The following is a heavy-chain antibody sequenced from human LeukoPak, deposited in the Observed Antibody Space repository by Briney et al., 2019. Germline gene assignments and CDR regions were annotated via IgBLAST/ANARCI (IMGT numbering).Heavy chain of an antibody. J-gene: IGHJ4*02. V-gene: IGHV3-30-3*01. Sequence: GGSLRLSCAASGFTFSNYAMHWVRQAPGKGLEWVAVISYDGSNKYYADSVKGRFTISRDNSKNTLYLQMNSLRAEDTAVYYCAKDPPTTVTTMIDDDYWGQGTLVTVSS. CDR2: ISYDGSNK. CDR3: AKDPPTTVTTMIDDDY. D-gene: IGHD4-17*01. CDR1: GFTFSNYA.